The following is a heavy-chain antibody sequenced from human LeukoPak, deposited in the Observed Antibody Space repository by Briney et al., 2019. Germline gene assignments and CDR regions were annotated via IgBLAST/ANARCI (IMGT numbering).Heavy chain of an antibody. CDR3: ARMYSSSWHPPFDP. V-gene: IGHV1-2*06. CDR1: GYTFTGYY. CDR2: INPNSGGT. J-gene: IGHJ5*02. Sequence: ASVKVSCTASGYTFTGYYMHWVRQAPGQGLEWMGRINPNSGGTNYAQKFQGRVTMTRDTSISTAYMELSRLRSDDTAVYYCARMYSSSWHPPFDPWGRGTLVTVSS. D-gene: IGHD6-13*01.